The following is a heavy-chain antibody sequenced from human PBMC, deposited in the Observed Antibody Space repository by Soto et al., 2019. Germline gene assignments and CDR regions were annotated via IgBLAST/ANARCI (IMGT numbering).Heavy chain of an antibody. J-gene: IGHJ6*02. CDR1: GFSFSDSA. CDR3: AKVRSWNSFYKIEGQNYYALDV. Sequence: EVQLLESGGGLAHPGGSLRLSCGVSGFSFSDSAMSWGRQAPGKGLEWVSAMSGDEGSAYYADSVRGRFTVSRDNYKNTLYLEMHSLRGEDTAVYYCAKVRSWNSFYKIEGQNYYALDVWGRGTTVTVSS. CDR2: MSGDEGSA. V-gene: IGHV3-23*01. D-gene: IGHD3-10*01.